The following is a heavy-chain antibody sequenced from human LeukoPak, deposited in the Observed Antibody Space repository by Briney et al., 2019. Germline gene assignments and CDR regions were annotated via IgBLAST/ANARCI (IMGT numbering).Heavy chain of an antibody. D-gene: IGHD5-12*01. CDR2: IYYSGTT. J-gene: IGHJ4*02. CDR1: GGSISSGGYY. V-gene: IGHV4-31*03. CDR3: ARDSGYASDY. Sequence: SQTLSLTCTVSGGSISSGGYYWSWTRQHPGKGLEWIGYIYYSGTTYYNPSLKSRVTISVDTSKNQFSLKLSSVTAADTAVYYCARDSGYASDYWGQGTLVTVSS.